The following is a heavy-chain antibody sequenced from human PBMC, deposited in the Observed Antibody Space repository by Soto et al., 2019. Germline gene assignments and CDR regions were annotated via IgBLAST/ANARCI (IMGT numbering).Heavy chain of an antibody. CDR1: GYTLSSHG. D-gene: IGHD6-13*01. CDR2: ISAYNDNT. V-gene: IGHV1-18*01. Sequence: QVQLVQSGAEVKKPGASVKVSCKASGYTLSSHGISWVRQAPGQGLEWMGWISAYNDNTISAQKLQGRVTMTTDTSTSTAYMELRSLRSDDTAVYYCARDLGTSWYFDAFDIWGQGTMVTVSS. J-gene: IGHJ3*02. CDR3: ARDLGTSWYFDAFDI.